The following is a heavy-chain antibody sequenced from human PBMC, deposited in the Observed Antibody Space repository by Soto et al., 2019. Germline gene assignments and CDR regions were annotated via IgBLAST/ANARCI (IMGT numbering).Heavy chain of an antibody. J-gene: IGHJ4*02. D-gene: IGHD3-22*01. CDR1: GFNFRSYA. CDR2: IRASGDTT. CDR3: AKGGYTSYYDY. V-gene: IGHV3-23*01. Sequence: EVQLLESGGGLVQPGGSLRLSCAASGFNFRSYAITWVRQAPGKGLEWVSTIRASGDTTFYADSVKGRITISRDNSKNTVYLQMNTLAADDTAVYFCAKGGYTSYYDYWGQGILVTVSS.